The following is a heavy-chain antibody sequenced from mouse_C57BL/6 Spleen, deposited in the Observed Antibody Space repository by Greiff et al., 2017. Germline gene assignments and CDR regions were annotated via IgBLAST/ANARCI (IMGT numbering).Heavy chain of an antibody. J-gene: IGHJ4*01. CDR1: GFSLTGYG. V-gene: IGHV2-2*01. CDR3: ARRLWGYDDDAMDY. CDR2: IWRGRGA. Sequence: VKLVESGPGLVRPSPSLSITCTVSGFSLTGYGVHWVRQSPGKGLEWLGVIWRGRGADDNAAFISRLGISKDNSKSQVFFKMNSLQADDTAIYYCARRLWGYDDDAMDYWGQGTSVTAAS. D-gene: IGHD1-1*02.